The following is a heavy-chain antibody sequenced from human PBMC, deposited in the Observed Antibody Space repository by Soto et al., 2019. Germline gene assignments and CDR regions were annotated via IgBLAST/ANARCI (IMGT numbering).Heavy chain of an antibody. Sequence: SETLSLTCTVSGGSISSYYWSWIRQPPGKGLEWIGYIYYSGSTYYNPSLKSRVTISVDTSKNQFSLKLSSVTAADTAVYYCARGSRRYKIIVLVPAAAVFDYWGQGTLVTVSS. D-gene: IGHD2-2*01. J-gene: IGHJ4*02. V-gene: IGHV4-59*08. CDR1: GGSISSYY. CDR2: IYYSGST. CDR3: ARGSRRYKIIVLVPAAAVFDY.